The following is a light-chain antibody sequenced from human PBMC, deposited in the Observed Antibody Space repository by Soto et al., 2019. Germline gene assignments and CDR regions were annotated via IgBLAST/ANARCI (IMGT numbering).Light chain of an antibody. CDR2: AAS. Sequence: DIPITQSPSSLSLSVIDRFTITCLVMQIISSYLNWFQLKPGKALKLLIYAASSLHSVIPSRFSGSGSGTEFTLTICSLQPEDFATYYCQQLSSYPSITFGQGTRLEI. J-gene: IGKJ5*01. V-gene: IGKV1-9*01. CDR3: QQLSSYPSIT. CDR1: QIISSY.